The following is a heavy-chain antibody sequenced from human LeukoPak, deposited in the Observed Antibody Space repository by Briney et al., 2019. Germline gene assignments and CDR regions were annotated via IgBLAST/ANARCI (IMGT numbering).Heavy chain of an antibody. CDR3: ARGPYYYDSSGYSLSGY. Sequence: GGSLRLSCAASGFTFSSYWMSWVRQAPGKGLEWVANIKQDGSEKYYVDSVKGRFTISRDNAKNSLYLQMNSLRAEDTAVYYCARGPYYYDSSGYSLSGYWGQGTLVTVSS. D-gene: IGHD3-22*01. CDR1: GFTFSSYW. V-gene: IGHV3-7*01. J-gene: IGHJ4*02. CDR2: IKQDGSEK.